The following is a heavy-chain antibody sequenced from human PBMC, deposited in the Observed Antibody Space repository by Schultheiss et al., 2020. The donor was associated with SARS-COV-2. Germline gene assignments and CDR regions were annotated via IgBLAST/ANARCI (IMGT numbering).Heavy chain of an antibody. J-gene: IGHJ2*01. CDR3: AKAYYYDSSGYYWYFDL. CDR2: ISYDGSNK. D-gene: IGHD3-22*01. CDR1: GFTFSSYW. V-gene: IGHV3-30*07. Sequence: GGSLRLSCAASGFTFSSYWMHWVRQAPGKGLEWVAVISYDGSNKYYADSVKGRFTISRDNSKNTLYLQMNSLGAEDTAVYYCAKAYYYDSSGYYWYFDLWGRGTLVTVSS.